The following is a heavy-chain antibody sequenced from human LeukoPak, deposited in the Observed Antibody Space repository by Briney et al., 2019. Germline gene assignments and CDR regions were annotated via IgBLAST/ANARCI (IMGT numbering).Heavy chain of an antibody. CDR2: IHHSGST. CDR3: ARVARCTSCFDVDY. Sequence: SETLSLTCTVSGYSISSGYYWGWIRQSPGKGLEWIGSIHHSGSTNYNPSLKSRVTISLDTSKNQFSLKLSSETAADTAVYYCARVARCTSCFDVDYWGQGTLVTVSS. CDR1: GYSISSGYY. J-gene: IGHJ4*02. V-gene: IGHV4-38-2*02. D-gene: IGHD2-2*01.